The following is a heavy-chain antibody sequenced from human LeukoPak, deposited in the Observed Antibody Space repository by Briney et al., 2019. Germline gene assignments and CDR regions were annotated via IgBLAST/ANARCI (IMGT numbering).Heavy chain of an antibody. D-gene: IGHD3-10*01. CDR3: AREERVTSPPGSVHFDY. CDR1: GGTFSSYA. V-gene: IGHV1-69*06. J-gene: IGHJ4*02. Sequence: SVKVSCKASGGTFSSYAISWVRQAPGQGLEWMGGIIPIFGTANYAQKFQGRVTITADKSTSTAYMELSSLRSEDTAVYYCAREERVTSPPGSVHFDYWGQGTLVTVSS. CDR2: IIPIFGTA.